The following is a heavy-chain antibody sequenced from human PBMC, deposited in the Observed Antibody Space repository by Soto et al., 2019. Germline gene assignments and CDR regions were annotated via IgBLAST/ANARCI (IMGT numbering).Heavy chain of an antibody. V-gene: IGHV4-30-2*01. Sequence: QLPLQESGSGLVKPSQTLSLTCAVSGGSISSGGYSWSWIRQPPGKGLEWIGYIYHTGSTYYNPSLKSRVTISVDRSKSQCSLKLSSVTAADTAVDYCARVPRPWGQGTLVTVSS. CDR1: GGSISSGGYS. CDR2: IYHTGST. CDR3: ARVPRP. J-gene: IGHJ5*02.